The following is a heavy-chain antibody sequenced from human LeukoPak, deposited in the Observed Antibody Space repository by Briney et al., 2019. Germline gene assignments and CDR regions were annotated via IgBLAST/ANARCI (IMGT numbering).Heavy chain of an antibody. Sequence: GGSLRLSCAASGFTFSSYAMSWVRQAPGKGLEWVSVISGSDGSTYYADSVKGRFTISRDNSKNTLYLQMNSLRAEDTAVYYCAKDLGITMIVRYYFDYWGQGTLVTVSS. CDR3: AKDLGITMIVRYYFDY. V-gene: IGHV3-23*01. CDR2: ISGSDGST. J-gene: IGHJ4*02. D-gene: IGHD3-22*01. CDR1: GFTFSSYA.